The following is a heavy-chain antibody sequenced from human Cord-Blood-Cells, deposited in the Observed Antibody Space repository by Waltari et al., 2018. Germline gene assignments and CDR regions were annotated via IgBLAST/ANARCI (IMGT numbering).Heavy chain of an antibody. CDR1: GGSISSSSYY. J-gene: IGHJ6*02. CDR3: ARLYYYDSSGYYYYYYGMDV. CDR2: IYYSGTT. Sequence: QLQLQESGPGLVKPSETLSLTCTVSGGSISSSSYYWGWIRQPPGKGLEWIGSIYYSGTTYSTPSLKRGFTIAVDTTKNQFSLKLSSVTAADTAVYYCARLYYYDSSGYYYYYYGMDVWGQGTTVTVSS. D-gene: IGHD3-22*01. V-gene: IGHV4-39*01.